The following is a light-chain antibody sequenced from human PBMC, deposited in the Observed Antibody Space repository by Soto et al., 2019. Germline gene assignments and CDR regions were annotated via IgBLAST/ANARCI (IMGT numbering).Light chain of an antibody. J-gene: IGLJ2*01. CDR2: DVS. CDR1: SSDVGGYNY. V-gene: IGLV2-14*01. Sequence: QSALTQPASVSGSPGQSITISCTGTSSDVGGYNYVSWYQQHPGKAPKLMIYDVSNRPSGVSNRFSGSKSGNTASLTISGLQAEDEADYYCSSYTCSSTHVDFGGGTKVTVL. CDR3: SSYTCSSTHVD.